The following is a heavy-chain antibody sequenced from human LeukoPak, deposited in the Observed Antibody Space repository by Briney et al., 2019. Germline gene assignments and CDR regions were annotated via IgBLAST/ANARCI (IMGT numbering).Heavy chain of an antibody. CDR1: GGTFSRYA. CDR3: ARGSCSGGSCYSFGHYGMDV. J-gene: IGHJ6*02. Sequence: GASVKVSCKASGGTFSRYAISWVRQAPGQGLEWMGRIIPILGIANYAQKFQGRVTITADKSTSTAYMELSSLRSEDTAVYYCARGSCSGGSCYSFGHYGMDVWGQGTTVTVSS. D-gene: IGHD2-15*01. V-gene: IGHV1-69*04. CDR2: IIPILGIA.